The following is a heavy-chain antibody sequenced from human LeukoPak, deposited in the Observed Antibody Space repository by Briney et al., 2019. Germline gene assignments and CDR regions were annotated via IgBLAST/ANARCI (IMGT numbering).Heavy chain of an antibody. CDR3: ARVDGGHAFDI. D-gene: IGHD4-23*01. Sequence: PGGSLRLSCAASGFTVSSNYMSWVRQAPGKGLEWVSVIYGGGSTNYADSVKGRFTISRDNSKNTLYLQMNSLRAEDTAVYYCARVDGGHAFDIWGQGTMVTVSS. CDR1: GFTVSSNY. CDR2: IYGGGST. V-gene: IGHV3-66*01. J-gene: IGHJ3*02.